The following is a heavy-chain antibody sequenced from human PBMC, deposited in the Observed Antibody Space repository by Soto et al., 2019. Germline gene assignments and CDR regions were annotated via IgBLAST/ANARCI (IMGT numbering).Heavy chain of an antibody. J-gene: IGHJ4*02. CDR2: IWYDGSNK. CDR1: GFTFSSYG. CDR3: ARDYLVVHHRVIDY. Sequence: QVQLVESGGGVVQPGRSLRLSCAASGFTFSSYGMHWFRQAPGKGLEWVAVIWYDGSNKYYADSVKGRFTISRDNSKNTLYLQMNSLRAEDTAVYYCARDYLVVHHRVIDYWGQGTLVTVSS. D-gene: IGHD2-2*01. V-gene: IGHV3-33*01.